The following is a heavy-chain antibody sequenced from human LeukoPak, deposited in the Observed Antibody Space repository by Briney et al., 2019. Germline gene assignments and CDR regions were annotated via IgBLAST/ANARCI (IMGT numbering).Heavy chain of an antibody. Sequence: GGSLRLSCAASGFTFSSYAMSWVRQAPGKGLEGVSAISGSGGSTYYADSVKGRFTISRDNSKNTLYLQMNSLRAEDTAVYYCAKDREWELLGYFDYWGQGTLVTVSS. D-gene: IGHD1-26*01. J-gene: IGHJ4*02. CDR2: ISGSGGST. CDR1: GFTFSSYA. V-gene: IGHV3-23*01. CDR3: AKDREWELLGYFDY.